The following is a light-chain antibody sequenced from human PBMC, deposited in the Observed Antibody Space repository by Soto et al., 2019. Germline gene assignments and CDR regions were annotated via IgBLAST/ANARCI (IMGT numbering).Light chain of an antibody. CDR1: QSLLYSNGDNY. Sequence: DIVLTQSPLSLPVTPGEPASISCSSSQSLLYSNGDNYLNWYVQKPGQSPQLLIYLGSFRPSGVPDRFPGSGSGTDFKLRNNEVEAEDVGVYYCMQALQTPLTFGGGTKVEIK. V-gene: IGKV2-28*01. J-gene: IGKJ4*01. CDR2: LGS. CDR3: MQALQTPLT.